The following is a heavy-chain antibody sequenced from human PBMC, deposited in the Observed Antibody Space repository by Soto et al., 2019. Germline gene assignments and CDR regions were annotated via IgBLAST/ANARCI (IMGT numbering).Heavy chain of an antibody. Sequence: SETLSLTCTVSGGSISYEYFHWTWIRQSPGKGLEWLGYIHYSGSIIYNPSFKSRVTISVDTSKNQFSLQLSSVTAADTAVYFCAREDDGGDRDYYGLDVWGQGTTVTVSS. D-gene: IGHD2-21*02. CDR2: IHYSGSI. CDR3: AREDDGGDRDYYGLDV. V-gene: IGHV4-30-4*08. CDR1: GGSISYEYFH. J-gene: IGHJ6*02.